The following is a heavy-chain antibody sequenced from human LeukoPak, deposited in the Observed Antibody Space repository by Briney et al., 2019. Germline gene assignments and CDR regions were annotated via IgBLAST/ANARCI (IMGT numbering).Heavy chain of an antibody. Sequence: GASVRVSCKASGGTFSSYAISWVRQAPGQGLEWMGGIIPIFGTANYAQKFQGRVTITADESTSTAYLELSSLRSEDTAVYYCARYRRSFGYEDYWGQGTLVTVSS. CDR2: IIPIFGTA. D-gene: IGHD5-18*01. CDR3: ARYRRSFGYEDY. V-gene: IGHV1-69*01. J-gene: IGHJ4*02. CDR1: GGTFSSYA.